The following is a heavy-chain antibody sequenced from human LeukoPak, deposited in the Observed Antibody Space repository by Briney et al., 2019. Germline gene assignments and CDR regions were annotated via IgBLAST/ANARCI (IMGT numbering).Heavy chain of an antibody. CDR2: IRSKANSYAT. CDR3: TRDLGFRGVYLYYYYGMDV. D-gene: IGHD3-10*01. J-gene: IGHJ6*02. Sequence: PGGSLRLSCAASGFTFSGSAMHWVRQASGKGLEWVGRIRSKANSYATAYAASVKGRFTISRGDSKNTAYLQMNSLKTEDTAVYYCTRDLGFRGVYLYYYYGMDVWGQGTTVTASS. V-gene: IGHV3-73*01. CDR1: GFTFSGSA.